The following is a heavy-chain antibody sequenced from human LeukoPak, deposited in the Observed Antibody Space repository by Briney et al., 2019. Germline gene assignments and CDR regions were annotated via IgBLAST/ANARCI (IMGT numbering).Heavy chain of an antibody. CDR3: AKAIVGVSISDY. CDR1: GFTFSSYA. J-gene: IGHJ4*02. V-gene: IGHV3-23*01. D-gene: IGHD1-26*01. Sequence: PGGSLRLSCAAPGFTFSSYAMNWVRQARGKGLEWVSAISGSGGSTYNADSVKGRFTISRDNSKNTLYLQMNSLRADDTAVYYCAKAIVGVSISDYWGQGTLVTVSS. CDR2: ISGSGGST.